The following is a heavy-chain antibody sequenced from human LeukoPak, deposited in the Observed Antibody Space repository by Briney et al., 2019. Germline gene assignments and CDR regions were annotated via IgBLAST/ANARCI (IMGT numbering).Heavy chain of an antibody. J-gene: IGHJ4*02. V-gene: IGHV1-46*01. CDR2: INPSGGST. Sequence: ASVKVSCKASGYTFTSYYMHWVRQAPGQGLEWMGIINPSGGSTSYAQKFQGRITMTRDTSTSTVYMELSSLRSEDTAVYYCARPIVGATGFDYWGQGTLVTVSS. D-gene: IGHD1-26*01. CDR1: GYTFTSYY. CDR3: ARPIVGATGFDY.